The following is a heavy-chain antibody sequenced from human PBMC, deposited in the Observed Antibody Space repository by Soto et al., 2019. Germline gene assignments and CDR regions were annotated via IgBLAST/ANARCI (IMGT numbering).Heavy chain of an antibody. CDR3: AVVNGNQTPGCSGGSCYSTAFDI. J-gene: IGHJ3*02. V-gene: IGHV1-2*04. D-gene: IGHD2-15*01. Sequence: ASVKVSCKASGYTFTGYYMHWVRQAPGQGLEWMRWINPNSGGTNYAQKFQGWVTMTRDTSISTAYMELSRLRSDDTAVYYCAVVNGNQTPGCSGGSCYSTAFDIWGQGTMVTVSS. CDR1: GYTFTGYY. CDR2: INPNSGGT.